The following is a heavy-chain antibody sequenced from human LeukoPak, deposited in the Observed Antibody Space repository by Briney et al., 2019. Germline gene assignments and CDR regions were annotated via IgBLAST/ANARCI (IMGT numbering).Heavy chain of an antibody. D-gene: IGHD3-22*01. CDR3: ATDSGYYDNGKGVQQVFDY. J-gene: IGHJ4*02. V-gene: IGHV1-24*01. Sequence: APVKVSCKVSGYTLTELSMHWVRQAPGKGLGWMGGFDPEDGETIYAQKFQGRVTMTEDTSTDTAYMELSSLRSEDTAVYYCATDSGYYDNGKGVQQVFDYWGQGTLVTVSS. CDR1: GYTLTELS. CDR2: FDPEDGET.